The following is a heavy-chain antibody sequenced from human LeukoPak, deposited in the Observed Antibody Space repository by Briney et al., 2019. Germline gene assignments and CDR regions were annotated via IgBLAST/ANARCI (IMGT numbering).Heavy chain of an antibody. Sequence: PGGSLRLSCAASGLTFRSYWMTWVRQAPGKGLEWVATIKEDGSGKYYVDSVKGRFTISRDNAKNSLYLQMNSLRAEDTAVYYCARDTGCSGGSCYSFYDYWGQGTLVTVSS. V-gene: IGHV3-7*01. CDR1: GLTFRSYW. CDR2: IKEDGSGK. CDR3: ARDTGCSGGSCYSFYDY. J-gene: IGHJ4*02. D-gene: IGHD2-15*01.